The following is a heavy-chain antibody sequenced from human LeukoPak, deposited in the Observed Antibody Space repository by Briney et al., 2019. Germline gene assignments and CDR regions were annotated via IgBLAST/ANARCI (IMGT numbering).Heavy chain of an antibody. J-gene: IGHJ4*02. Sequence: SETLSLTCTVPGGXISSYYWSWIRQPPGKGLEWIGNIYDSGSTNYNPSLKSRVTISVDTSKNQCSLKLSSVTAADTAVYYCARQSISGSSLSYFDYWGQGTLVNVSS. CDR3: ARQSISGSSLSYFDY. V-gene: IGHV4-59*01. CDR1: GGXISSYY. CDR2: IYDSGST. D-gene: IGHD3-22*01.